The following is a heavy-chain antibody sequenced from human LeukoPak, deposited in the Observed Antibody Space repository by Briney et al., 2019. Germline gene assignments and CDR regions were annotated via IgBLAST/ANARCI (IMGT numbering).Heavy chain of an antibody. CDR2: IYYSGNT. D-gene: IGHD3-9*01. Sequence: PSETLSLTCTVSGGSISSYYWSWIRQPPGKGLEWIGYIYYSGNTNYNPSLKSRVTISVDTSKNYFSLKLSSVTAADTAVYYCAGGPLRYFDWLLFGWFDPWGQGTLVTVSS. CDR3: AGGPLRYFDWLLFGWFDP. V-gene: IGHV4-59*12. J-gene: IGHJ5*02. CDR1: GGSISSYY.